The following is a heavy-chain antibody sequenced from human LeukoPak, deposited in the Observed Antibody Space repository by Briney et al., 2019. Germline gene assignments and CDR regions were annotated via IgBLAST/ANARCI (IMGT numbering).Heavy chain of an antibody. Sequence: GRSLRLSCAASGFTFHDYAMHWVRHAPGKGLEWVSGISWNSGIIGYADSVKGRFTTSRDNAKNSLYLQMNSLRPEDTALYYCTKDSEAMVTTSDYWGQGTLVTVSS. CDR1: GFTFHDYA. D-gene: IGHD5-18*01. CDR2: ISWNSGII. V-gene: IGHV3-9*01. J-gene: IGHJ4*02. CDR3: TKDSEAMVTTSDY.